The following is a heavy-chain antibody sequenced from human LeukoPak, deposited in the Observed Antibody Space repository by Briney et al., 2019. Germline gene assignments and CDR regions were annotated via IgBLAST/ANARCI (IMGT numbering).Heavy chain of an antibody. V-gene: IGHV4-39*01. J-gene: IGHJ3*02. D-gene: IGHD2-21*01. CDR2: IYYSGST. CDR1: GGSISSYY. CDR3: ARHAISLDAFDI. Sequence: KPSETLSLTCTVSGGSISSYYWGWIRQPPGKGLEWIGSIYYSGSTYYNPSLKSRVTISVDTSKNQFSLKLSSVTAADTAVYYCARHAISLDAFDIWGQGTMVTVSS.